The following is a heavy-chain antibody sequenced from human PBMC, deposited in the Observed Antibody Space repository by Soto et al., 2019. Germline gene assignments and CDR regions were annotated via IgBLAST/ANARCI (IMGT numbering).Heavy chain of an antibody. D-gene: IGHD6-13*01. CDR3: ARDKVPSSSSSWYNWFDP. Sequence: SETLSLTCTVSGGSISSSSYYWGWIRQPPGKGLEWIGSIYYSGSTYYNPSLKSRVTISVDTSKNQFSLKLSSVTAADTAVYYCARDKVPSSSSSWYNWFDPWGQGTLVTVSS. CDR1: GGSISSSSYY. CDR2: IYYSGST. J-gene: IGHJ5*02. V-gene: IGHV4-39*07.